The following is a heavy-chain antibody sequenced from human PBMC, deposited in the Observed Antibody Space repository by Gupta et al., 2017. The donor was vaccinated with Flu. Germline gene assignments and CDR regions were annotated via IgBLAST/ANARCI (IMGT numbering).Heavy chain of an antibody. D-gene: IGHD1-1*01. CDR1: RFLFSSYG. J-gene: IGHJ4*02. CDR3: ARDSGWKYFDY. Sequence: QVQLVESRGGVVQPRRSLRLSCTASRFLFSSYGMHWGRQAPGKGLEWLTVMTNDGRNKYYADSVRGRFTISRDNSKNTLFLQMNSLSAEDTAVYYCARDSGWKYFDYWGQGTRVTVSS. V-gene: IGHV3-30*03. CDR2: MTNDGRNK.